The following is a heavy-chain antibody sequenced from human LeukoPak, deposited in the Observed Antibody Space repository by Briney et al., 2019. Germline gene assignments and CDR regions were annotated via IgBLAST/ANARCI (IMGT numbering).Heavy chain of an antibody. CDR2: IHNSGGT. D-gene: IGHD3-22*01. CDR1: GDSISNYY. V-gene: IGHV4-59*01. Sequence: PSEALSLTCTVSGDSISNYYCNWIRQSPGKGLEWLGYIHNSGGTKYNPSLNSRVSISVDTFRNQFSLKLSSVTAADTAVYYCATGIGWLLLYWGQGTLVTVSS. J-gene: IGHJ4*02. CDR3: ATGIGWLLLY.